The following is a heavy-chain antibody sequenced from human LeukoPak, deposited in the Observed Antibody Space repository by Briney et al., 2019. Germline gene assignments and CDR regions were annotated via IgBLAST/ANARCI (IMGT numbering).Heavy chain of an antibody. CDR2: ISGSGGST. Sequence: GGSLRLSCAASGFTFSTYAMSWVRLAPGKGLEWVSGISGSGGSTYYADSVKGRFASSRDNSNNTLYVQMNSLRVEDTAVYYCAKELSLRGYRRVARRDYWGQGTLVTVSS. J-gene: IGHJ4*02. CDR1: GFTFSTYA. D-gene: IGHD5-12*01. CDR3: AKELSLRGYRRVARRDY. V-gene: IGHV3-23*01.